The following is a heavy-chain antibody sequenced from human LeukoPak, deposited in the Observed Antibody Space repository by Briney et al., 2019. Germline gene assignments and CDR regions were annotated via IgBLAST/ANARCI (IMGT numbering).Heavy chain of an antibody. J-gene: IGHJ4*02. CDR1: GYTFTGYY. V-gene: IGHV1-2*02. CDR2: INPNSGGT. Sequence: ASVKVSCKASGYTFTGYYMHWVRQAPGQGLEWMGWINPNSGGTNYAQKFQGRVTMTRDTSSSTAYMELSRLRSDDTAVYYCARARFGESDFDYWGQGTLVTVSS. CDR3: ARARFGESDFDY. D-gene: IGHD3-10*01.